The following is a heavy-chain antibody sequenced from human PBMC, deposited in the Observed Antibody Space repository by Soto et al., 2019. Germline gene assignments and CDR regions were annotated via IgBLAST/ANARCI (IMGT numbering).Heavy chain of an antibody. CDR1: GFAFNNYG. Sequence: PGGPLRLSGTVSGFAFNNYGINWVRQAPGKGLEWVSSISKSDYTYYSDSVKGRFTISRDNAKNSVSLQMNTLRVEDTAVYYCAREDSIIIPAVSDFWGQGTLVTVSS. D-gene: IGHD2-2*01. CDR2: ISKSDYT. V-gene: IGHV3-21*01. CDR3: AREDSIIIPAVSDF. J-gene: IGHJ4*02.